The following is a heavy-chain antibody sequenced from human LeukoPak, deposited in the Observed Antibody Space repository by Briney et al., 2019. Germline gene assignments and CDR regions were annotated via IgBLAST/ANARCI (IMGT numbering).Heavy chain of an antibody. V-gene: IGHV4-61*08. Sequence: PSETLSLTCTVSGGSISSGDYYWSWIRQPPGKGLEWIGYIYYSGSTNYNPSLKSRVTISVDTSKNQFSLKLSSVTAADTAVYYCARDIAVAGTPGYFDLWGRGTLVTVSS. D-gene: IGHD6-19*01. CDR2: IYYSGST. J-gene: IGHJ2*01. CDR3: ARDIAVAGTPGYFDL. CDR1: GGSISSGDYY.